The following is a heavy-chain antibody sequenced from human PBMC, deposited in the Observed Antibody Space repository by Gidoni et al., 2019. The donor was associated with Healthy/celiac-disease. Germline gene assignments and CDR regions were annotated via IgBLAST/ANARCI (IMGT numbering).Heavy chain of an antibody. D-gene: IGHD1-26*01. J-gene: IGHJ6*02. V-gene: IGHV1-69*06. CDR3: ARDRGASLGRYYYGMDV. CDR2: IIPIFGTA. CDR1: GGTFSRYA. Sequence: QVQLVQSGAEVKKPGSSVKVSCKASGGTFSRYAISWVRQAPGQGLEWMGGIIPIFGTANYAQKFQGRVTITADKSTSTAYMELSSLRSEDTAVYYCARDRGASLGRYYYGMDVWGQGTTVTVSS.